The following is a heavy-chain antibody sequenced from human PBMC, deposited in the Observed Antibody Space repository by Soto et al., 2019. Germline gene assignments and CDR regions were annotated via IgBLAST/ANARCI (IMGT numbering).Heavy chain of an antibody. CDR2: ISSNGGST. CDR3: VKGECPQLGNHNCFDP. V-gene: IGHV3-64D*06. J-gene: IGHJ5*02. Sequence: SGGSLRLSCSASGFTFSSYAMHWVRQAPGKGLEYVSAISSNGGSTYYADSVKGRFTISRDNSKNTLYLQMSSLRAEDTAVYYCVKGECPQLGNHNCFDPWGQGTLVTVSS. D-gene: IGHD6-6*01. CDR1: GFTFSSYA.